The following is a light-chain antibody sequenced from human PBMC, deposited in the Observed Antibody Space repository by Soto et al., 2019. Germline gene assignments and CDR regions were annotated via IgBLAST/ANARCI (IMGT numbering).Light chain of an antibody. CDR1: NMGDKY. CDR2: QDS. V-gene: IGLV3-1*01. CDR3: QAWYSGTAYV. J-gene: IGLJ1*01. Sequence: SYELTQPPSVSVSPGQTASITCSGDNMGDKYACCYQQKPGQSPVLVIYQDSKRPSGIPERFSGSNSGNTATLTISGTQDIDDADYYCQAWYSGTAYVFGTGTKLTVL.